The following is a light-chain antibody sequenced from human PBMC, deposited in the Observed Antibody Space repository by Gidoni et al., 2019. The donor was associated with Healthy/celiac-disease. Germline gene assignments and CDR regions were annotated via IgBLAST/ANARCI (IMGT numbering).Light chain of an antibody. V-gene: IGKV3-11*01. CDR3: QQRSNWPIT. J-gene: IGKJ5*01. Sequence: DIVLTQSPATLSLSPGERATLSCRASQRVSSYLAWYPQKPCQAPRLLLYDASNRATGIPARFSGSGSGTDFTLPISSLEPEDFAVYYCQQRSNWPITFGQGTRLEIK. CDR1: QRVSSY. CDR2: DAS.